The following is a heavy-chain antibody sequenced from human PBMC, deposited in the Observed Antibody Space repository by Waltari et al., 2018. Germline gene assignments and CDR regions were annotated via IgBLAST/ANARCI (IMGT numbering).Heavy chain of an antibody. J-gene: IGHJ4*02. Sequence: EVQLVQSGAEVKKPGESLKISCKGSGYSFNTYWIGWVRQMHGKDLEWRGITYPGDSDTRYSQSIQGQGTISADKSSSITYLQWSSLKASDTAMYYCARQTTVRASWENLDYWGQGTQVTVSS. CDR1: GYSFNTYW. CDR2: TYPGDSDT. D-gene: IGHD2-2*01. V-gene: IGHV5-51*01. CDR3: ARQTTVRASWENLDY.